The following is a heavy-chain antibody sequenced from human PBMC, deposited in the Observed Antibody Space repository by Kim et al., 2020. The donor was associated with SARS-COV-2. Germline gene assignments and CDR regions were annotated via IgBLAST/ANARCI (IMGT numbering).Heavy chain of an antibody. D-gene: IGHD3-10*01. J-gene: IGHJ4*02. Sequence: GGSLRLSCVASGFTLNNYGMHWVRQAPGKGLEWVAFISYEGSNKHYIDSVKGRFTVSRENSKNTLYLQMNSLTTEDTAVYYCAKSSAFFESYTAQGYFHFWGQGTLVPSPQ. CDR2: ISYEGSNK. CDR1: GFTLNNYG. CDR3: AKSSAFFESYTAQGYFHF. V-gene: IGHV3-30*18.